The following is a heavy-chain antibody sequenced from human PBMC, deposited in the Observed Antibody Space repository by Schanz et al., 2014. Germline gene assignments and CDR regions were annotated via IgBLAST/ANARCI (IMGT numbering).Heavy chain of an antibody. CDR1: GFTLSNYA. D-gene: IGHD3-10*01. V-gene: IGHV3-23*01. CDR3: AKGRFGELSAFDI. J-gene: IGHJ3*02. Sequence: EMQLLASGGGLAQPGGSLRLSCAASGFTLSNYAMSWVRQAPGKGLEWVSALSEGGGGTHYADSVRGRFTISRDNSKNTLYLQMNSLRAEDTAVYYCAKGRFGELSAFDIWGQGTMVTVSS. CDR2: LSEGGGGT.